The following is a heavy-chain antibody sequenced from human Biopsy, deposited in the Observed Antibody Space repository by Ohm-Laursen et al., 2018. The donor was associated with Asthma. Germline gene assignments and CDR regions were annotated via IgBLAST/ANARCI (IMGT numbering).Heavy chain of an antibody. J-gene: IGHJ3*02. D-gene: IGHD3-22*01. Sequence: SLRLSCSASGFAFSQCGMHWVRQGPGKGLEWVALVSSDGHNKYYEDSVKGRFTISRDNSRKRLYLQINRLTVEDSAVYFCARQSGQDYGDSSGFDIWGQGTKVAASS. CDR3: ARQSGQDYGDSSGFDI. V-gene: IGHV3-30*03. CDR2: VSSDGHNK. CDR1: GFAFSQCG.